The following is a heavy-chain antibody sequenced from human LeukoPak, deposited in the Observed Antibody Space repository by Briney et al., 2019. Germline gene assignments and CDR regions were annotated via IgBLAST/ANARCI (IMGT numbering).Heavy chain of an antibody. CDR1: GFTFSGYA. D-gene: IGHD3-22*01. V-gene: IGHV3-30*01. CDR2: ISYDGSNK. J-gene: IGHJ4*02. Sequence: GGSLRLSCAASGFTFSGYAMHWVRQAPGKGLEWVAVISYDGSNKYYADSVKGRFTIPRDNSKNTLYLQMNSLRAEDTAVYYCARDPYYYDSSGYYQTAWYYFDYWGQGTLVTVSS. CDR3: ARDPYYYDSSGYYQTAWYYFDY.